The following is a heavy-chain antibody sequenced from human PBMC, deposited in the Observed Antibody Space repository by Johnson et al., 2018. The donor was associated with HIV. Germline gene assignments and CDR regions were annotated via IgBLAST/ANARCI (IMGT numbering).Heavy chain of an antibody. CDR3: AREGEDAFDI. V-gene: IGHV3-66*01. CDR2: IYSGGST. Sequence: VQLVESGGGLVQPGGSLRLSCAASGFTFSTYAMSWVRQAPGKGLEWVSVIYSGGSTYYADSVKGRFTISRENAKNSLYLQMNSLRAGDTAVYYCAREGEDAFDIWGQGTMVTVSS. J-gene: IGHJ3*02. CDR1: GFTFSTYA. D-gene: IGHD2-21*01.